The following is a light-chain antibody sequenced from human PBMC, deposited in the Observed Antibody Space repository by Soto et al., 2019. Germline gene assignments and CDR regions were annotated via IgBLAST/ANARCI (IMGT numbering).Light chain of an antibody. CDR3: QQYVDSPLS. CDR1: QTVSSSH. J-gene: IGKJ4*01. V-gene: IGKV3-20*01. Sequence: EVVLTQSPGTLSLSPGERATLSCRASQTVSSSHLAWYQQNPGQAPRLLLYGASNRATGIPDRFSGSGSGTDFTLTISRLEPEDFALYYCQQYVDSPLSFGGGTKVEIK. CDR2: GAS.